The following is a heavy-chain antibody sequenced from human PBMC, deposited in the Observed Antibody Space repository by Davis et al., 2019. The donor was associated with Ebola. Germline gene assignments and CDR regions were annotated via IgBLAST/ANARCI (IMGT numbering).Heavy chain of an antibody. D-gene: IGHD6-13*01. CDR3: ARWIAAAGPFDY. CDR2: IYYSGST. J-gene: IGHJ4*02. V-gene: IGHV4-59*12. Sequence: PSETLSLTCTVSGGSISSYYWSWIRQPPGKGLEWIGYIYYSGSTNYNPSLKSRVTISVDTSKNQFSLKLSSVTAADTAVYYCARWIAAAGPFDYWGQGTLVTVSS. CDR1: GGSISSYY.